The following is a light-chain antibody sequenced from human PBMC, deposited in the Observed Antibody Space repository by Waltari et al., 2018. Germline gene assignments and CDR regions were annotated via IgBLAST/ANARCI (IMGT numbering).Light chain of an antibody. CDR1: SLRRYY. CDR2: GQN. Sequence: SSDLTQDPSLSVALGQTVRITCQGDSLRRYYASWYQQRPGQAPILVLYGQNDRPSGVPDRFSGSSSDNTASLTITGAQAEDEGFYYCHSRDASGVGGTFGGGTKLTVL. V-gene: IGLV3-19*01. J-gene: IGLJ2*01. CDR3: HSRDASGVGGT.